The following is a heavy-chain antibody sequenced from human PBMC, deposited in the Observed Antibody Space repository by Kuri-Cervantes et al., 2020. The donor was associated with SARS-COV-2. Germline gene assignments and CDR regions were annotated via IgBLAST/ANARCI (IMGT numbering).Heavy chain of an antibody. J-gene: IGHJ3*01. CDR2: INPNSGGT. V-gene: IGHV1-2*02. CDR3: ARTIYSSSLDASDL. CDR1: GYTFTGYY. Sequence: ASVKVSCKASGYTFTGYYMHWVRRAPGQGLEWMGWINPNSGGTNYAQKFQGRVTMTRDTSISTAYMELSRLRSDDTAVYYCARTIYSSSLDASDLWGQGTLVTVSS. D-gene: IGHD6-13*01.